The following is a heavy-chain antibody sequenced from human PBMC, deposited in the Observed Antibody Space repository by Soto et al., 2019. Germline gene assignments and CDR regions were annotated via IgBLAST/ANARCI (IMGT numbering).Heavy chain of an antibody. V-gene: IGHV4-34*01. J-gene: IGHJ3*01. Sequence: PSETLSLTCAVYGGSFSGYYWSWIRQPPGKGLEWIGEINHSGSTNYNPSLKSRVTISVDTSKNQFSLKLSSVTAADTAVYYCGRGNGNAAARDHVVYVFGGKGTMATV. D-gene: IGHD3-10*02. CDR1: GGSFSGYY. CDR3: GRGNGNAAARDHVVYVF. CDR2: INHSGST.